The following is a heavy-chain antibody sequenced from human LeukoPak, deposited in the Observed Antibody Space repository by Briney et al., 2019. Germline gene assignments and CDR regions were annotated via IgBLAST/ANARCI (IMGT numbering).Heavy chain of an antibody. J-gene: IGHJ4*02. D-gene: IGHD4-17*01. CDR1: GYTFTSYY. V-gene: IGHV1-46*01. CDR3: ARSYGDYGGFDY. Sequence: ASVKVSCKASGYTFTSYYMHWVRQAPGQGLEWMGIINPSGGSTSYAQKFRGRVTMTRDTSTSTVYMELSSLRSEDTAVYYCARSYGDYGGFDYWGQGTLVTVSS. CDR2: INPSGGST.